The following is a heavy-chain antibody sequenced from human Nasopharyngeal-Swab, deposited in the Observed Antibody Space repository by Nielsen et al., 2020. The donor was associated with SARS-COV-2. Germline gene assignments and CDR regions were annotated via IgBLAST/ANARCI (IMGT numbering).Heavy chain of an antibody. D-gene: IGHD6-6*01. CDR1: GYTFTGYY. Sequence: SVKVSCKASGYTFTGYYMHWVRQAPGQGLEWMGRINPNSGGTNYAQKFQGRVTMTRDTSTSTVYMELSSLRSEDTAVYYCARDQAARLSHAGYWGQGTLVTVSS. V-gene: IGHV1-2*06. J-gene: IGHJ4*02. CDR3: ARDQAARLSHAGY. CDR2: INPNSGGT.